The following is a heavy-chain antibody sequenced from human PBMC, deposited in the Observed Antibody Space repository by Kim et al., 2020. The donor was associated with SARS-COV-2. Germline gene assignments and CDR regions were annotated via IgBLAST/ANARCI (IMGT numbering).Heavy chain of an antibody. D-gene: IGHD3-3*01. CDR3: AAETYYDFSSSNT. J-gene: IGHJ5*02. Sequence: YYANSVKGRFTSSRDNARNTMNLQMNRLRAADSAIYYCAAETYYDFSSSNTWSQGTLVTVSS. V-gene: IGHV3-23*01.